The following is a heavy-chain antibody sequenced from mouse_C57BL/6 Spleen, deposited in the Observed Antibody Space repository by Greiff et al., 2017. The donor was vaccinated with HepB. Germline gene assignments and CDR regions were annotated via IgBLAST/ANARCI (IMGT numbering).Heavy chain of an antibody. Sequence: VQLQQSGPGLVQPSQSLSITCTVSGFSLTSYGVHWVRQSPGKGLEWLGVIWSGGSTDYNAAFISRLSISKDNSKSQVFFKMNSLQADDTAIYYWARKGLYDGYYAMDYWGQGTSVTVSS. CDR3: ARKGLYDGYYAMDY. CDR2: IWSGGST. V-gene: IGHV2-2*01. J-gene: IGHJ4*01. D-gene: IGHD2-3*01. CDR1: GFSLTSYG.